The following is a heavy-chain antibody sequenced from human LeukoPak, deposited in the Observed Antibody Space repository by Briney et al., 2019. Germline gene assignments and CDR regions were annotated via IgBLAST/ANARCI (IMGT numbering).Heavy chain of an antibody. Sequence: ASVKVSCKASGYTFTGYYMHWVRQAPGQGLEWMGWISAYNGNTNYAQKLQGRVTMTTDTSTSTAYMELRSLRSDDTAVYYCARDLSGSYVGLVVYWGQGTLVTVSS. J-gene: IGHJ4*02. D-gene: IGHD1-26*01. CDR2: ISAYNGNT. CDR1: GYTFTGYY. CDR3: ARDLSGSYVGLVVY. V-gene: IGHV1-18*04.